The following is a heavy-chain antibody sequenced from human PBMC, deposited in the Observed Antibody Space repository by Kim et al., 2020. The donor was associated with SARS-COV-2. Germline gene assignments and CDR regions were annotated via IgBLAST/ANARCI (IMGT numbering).Heavy chain of an antibody. J-gene: IGHJ4*02. V-gene: IGHV1-3*01. CDR2: INAGNGNT. D-gene: IGHD1-26*01. CDR3: ARNLRVVVGATTPGGCDY. CDR1: GYTFTSYA. Sequence: ASVKVSCKASGYTFTSYAMHWVRQAPGQRLEWMGWINAGNGNTKYSQKFQGRVTITSDTSASTAYMELSSLRSEDTAVYYCARNLRVVVGATTPGGCDYWRQGTLVTVSS.